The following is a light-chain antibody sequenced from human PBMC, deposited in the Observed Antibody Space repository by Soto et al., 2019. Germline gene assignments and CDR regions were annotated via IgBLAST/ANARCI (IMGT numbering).Light chain of an antibody. CDR1: QSVSSSY. Sequence: EIVLTQSPGTLSLSPGERATLSCRASQSVSSSYLAWYQQKPGQAPRLLIYGASTRATGIPDRFSGSGSGTDFTLTINTLEPEDFAVYYCQQYGSSRWTFGQGTKVEFK. J-gene: IGKJ1*01. CDR3: QQYGSSRWT. CDR2: GAS. V-gene: IGKV3-20*01.